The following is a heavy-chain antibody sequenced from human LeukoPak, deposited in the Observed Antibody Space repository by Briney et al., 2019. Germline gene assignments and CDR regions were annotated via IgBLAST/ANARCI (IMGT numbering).Heavy chain of an antibody. CDR1: GFTFSSHA. CDR3: ARDRSTKYSCDY. D-gene: IGHD2-2*01. CDR2: ISYDGSIK. J-gene: IGHJ4*02. V-gene: IGHV3-30-3*01. Sequence: GGSLRLSCAASGFTFSSHAMHWVRQAPGKGLEWVAFISYDGSIKYYADSVKGRFTISRDNSKNTLYLQISSLRTEDTAVYYCARDRSTKYSCDYWGQGTLVSVSS.